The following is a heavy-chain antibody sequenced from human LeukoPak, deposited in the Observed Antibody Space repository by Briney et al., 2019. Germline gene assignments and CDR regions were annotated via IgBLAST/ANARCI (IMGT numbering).Heavy chain of an antibody. CDR3: ASLHVSSGWLICK. D-gene: IGHD6-19*01. CDR2: FYPGDFDT. V-gene: IGHV5-51*01. J-gene: IGHJ4*02. Sequence: GEALKISCKGSGYSFTSYWIGWVRQMPGKGLEWMGIFYPGDFDTRYSPSFQAQITISADKSINSAYLQRSSLKDSDTALYYCASLHVSSGWLICKWGQETLVTVSS. CDR1: GYSFTSYW.